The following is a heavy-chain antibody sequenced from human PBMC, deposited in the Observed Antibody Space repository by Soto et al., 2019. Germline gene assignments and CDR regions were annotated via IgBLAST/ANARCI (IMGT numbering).Heavy chain of an antibody. J-gene: IGHJ4*01. CDR1: NYSISNPHY. Sequence: SETLSLTCTVSNYSISNPHYWGWIRQPPGKRPEWIASMYHGGNTFYNPSLKSRITMSMDTSKNRFSLKLRFMTAADTAVYYCARAHTMVVAGSTFDYWGHGTLVTVSS. CDR3: ARAHTMVVAGSTFDY. CDR2: MYHGGNT. V-gene: IGHV4-38-2*02. D-gene: IGHD2-21*02.